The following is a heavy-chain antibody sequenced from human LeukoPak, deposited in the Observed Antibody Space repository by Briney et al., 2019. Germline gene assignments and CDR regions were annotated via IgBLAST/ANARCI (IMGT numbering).Heavy chain of an antibody. CDR1: GFIFSSYD. D-gene: IGHD5-18*01. CDR3: AKDTRGYTYGPGDH. J-gene: IGHJ4*02. V-gene: IGHV3-23*01. Sequence: GGSLRLSCAASGFIFSSYDMSWVRQAPGKGLEWVSGISGSGDSINYADSVTGRFTISRDNSKSTLYLQMNSLRAEDTAAYYCAKDTRGYTYGPGDHWGQGTLVTVSS. CDR2: ISGSGDSI.